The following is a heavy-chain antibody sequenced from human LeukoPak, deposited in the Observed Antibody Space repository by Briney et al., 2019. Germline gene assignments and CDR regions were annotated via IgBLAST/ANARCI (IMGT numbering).Heavy chain of an antibody. CDR3: ARDGGGYSYGVAY. CDR2: ISSGGSTI. V-gene: IGHV3-48*01. CDR1: GFTFGTNS. Sequence: GGSLRLSCAGSGFTFGTNSMSWVRQAPGTGLEWISYISSGGSTIYYADSVKGRFTISRDNAKNSLYLQMNSLRAEDTAVYYCARDGGGYSYGVAYWGQGTLVTVSS. J-gene: IGHJ4*02. D-gene: IGHD5-18*01.